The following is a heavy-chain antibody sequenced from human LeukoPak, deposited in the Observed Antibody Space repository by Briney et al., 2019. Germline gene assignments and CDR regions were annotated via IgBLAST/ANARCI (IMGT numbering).Heavy chain of an antibody. Sequence: GGSLRLSCAASGFTVSSNYMSWVRQAPGKGLEWVSVIYSGGSTYYADSVKGRFTISRDNSKNTLHLQMNSLRAEDTAVYYCARELHYDFWSGYGGGYFDYWGQGTLVTVSS. CDR3: ARELHYDFWSGYGGGYFDY. D-gene: IGHD3-3*01. CDR2: IYSGGST. V-gene: IGHV3-53*01. CDR1: GFTVSSNY. J-gene: IGHJ4*02.